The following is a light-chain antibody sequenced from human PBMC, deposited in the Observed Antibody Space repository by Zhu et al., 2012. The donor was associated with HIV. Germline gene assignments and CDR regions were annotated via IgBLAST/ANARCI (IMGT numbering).Light chain of an antibody. J-gene: IGKJ4*01. CDR1: QDISSY. CDR2: AAS. V-gene: IGKV1-8*01. CDR3: QQYYRYPLT. Sequence: AIRMTQSPSSFSASTGDRVTITCRASQDISSYLAWYQQKPGKAPKLLIYAASTLQSGVPSRFSGSGSGTDFTLTISCLQSEDFATYYCQQYYRYPLTFGGGTKVEIK.